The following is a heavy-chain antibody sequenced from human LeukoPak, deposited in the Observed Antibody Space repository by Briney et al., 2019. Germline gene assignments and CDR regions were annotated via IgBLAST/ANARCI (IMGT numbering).Heavy chain of an antibody. Sequence: PGGSLRLSCAASEFTFNNYAMNWVRQAPGKGLEWVSAISGSGGRTYYADSVKGRFTISRDNSKNTLYLQMNSLRAEDTAVYYCARVTEYYFDYWGQGTLVTVSS. CDR3: ARVTEYYFDY. CDR2: ISGSGGRT. V-gene: IGHV3-23*01. CDR1: EFTFNNYA. J-gene: IGHJ4*02.